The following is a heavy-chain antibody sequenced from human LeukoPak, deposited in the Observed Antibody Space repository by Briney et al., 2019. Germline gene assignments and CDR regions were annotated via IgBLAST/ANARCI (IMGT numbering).Heavy chain of an antibody. J-gene: IGHJ3*02. Sequence: PSETLSLTCAVYGRPFSGYYWRWIRQPPGKGLEWVEEINHSGSNNYNPSLQSQVTISVDTSKNQFSLKLSCVTAADTAVYYCARVQAFDIWSQGTMVAVSA. CDR3: ARVQAFDI. CDR1: GRPFSGYY. V-gene: IGHV4-34*01. CDR2: INHSGSN.